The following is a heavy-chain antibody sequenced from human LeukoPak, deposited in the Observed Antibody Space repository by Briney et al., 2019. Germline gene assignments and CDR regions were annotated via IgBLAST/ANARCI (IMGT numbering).Heavy chain of an antibody. J-gene: IGHJ4*02. CDR2: ISSRSSYI. D-gene: IGHD6-6*01. Sequence: PGGSLRLSCAASGFTFSSYSMNWVRQAPGKGLEWVSSISSRSSYIYYADSVKGQFTISRDNAWNSVSLQMNSLRAEDTAVYYCARDGYSSSSRFDYWGQGTLVTVSS. V-gene: IGHV3-21*01. CDR3: ARDGYSSSSRFDY. CDR1: GFTFSSYS.